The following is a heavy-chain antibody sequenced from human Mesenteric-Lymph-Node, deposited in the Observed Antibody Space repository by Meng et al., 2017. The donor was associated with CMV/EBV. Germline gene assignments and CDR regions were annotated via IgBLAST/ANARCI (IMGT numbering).Heavy chain of an antibody. Sequence: GESLKISCVAAGFTFKDFGMHWVRQAPGKGLEWLTFIRYDGNYQYYAESVKGRFTISRDNSKNTLYLQMNSLKSEDSAVYYCARAGGIYDSPDVWGQGTTVTVSS. CDR3: ARAGGIYDSPDV. J-gene: IGHJ6*02. V-gene: IGHV3-30*02. D-gene: IGHD3-3*01. CDR1: GFTFKDFG. CDR2: IRYDGNYQ.